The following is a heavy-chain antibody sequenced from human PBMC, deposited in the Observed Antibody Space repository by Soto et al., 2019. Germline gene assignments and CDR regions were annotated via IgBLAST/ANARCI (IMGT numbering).Heavy chain of an antibody. D-gene: IGHD6-13*01. J-gene: IGHJ4*02. CDR2: INPSGGST. Sequence: GASVKASCKASRYTFTCYSMHWVQQAPGQGLEWMGIINPSGGSTSYAQKFQGRVTMTRDTSTSTVYMELSSLRSEDMAVYYCARVGQQLVIDYWGQGTLVTVSS. V-gene: IGHV1-46*03. CDR3: ARVGQQLVIDY. CDR1: RYTFTCYS.